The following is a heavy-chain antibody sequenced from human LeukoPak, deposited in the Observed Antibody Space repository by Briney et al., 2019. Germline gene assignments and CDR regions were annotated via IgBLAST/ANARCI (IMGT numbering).Heavy chain of an antibody. D-gene: IGHD3-10*01. V-gene: IGHV4-59*01. CDR3: ASPRGTSYAFDI. J-gene: IGHJ3*02. CDR1: GGSISSYH. CDR2: IYYSGST. Sequence: SETLSLTCTVSGGSISSYHWSWIRQPPGKGLEGIGYIYYSGSTNYNPSLKSRVTISVDTSKNQFSLKLSSVTAADTAVYYCASPRGTSYAFDIWGQGTMVTVSS.